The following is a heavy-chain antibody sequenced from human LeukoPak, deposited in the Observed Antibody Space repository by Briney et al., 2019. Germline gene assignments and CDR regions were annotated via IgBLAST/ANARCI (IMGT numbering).Heavy chain of an antibody. CDR1: GGTFSSYA. Sequence: SVKASCKASGGTFSSYAISWVRQAPGQGLGWMGGIIPIFGTANYAQKFQGRVTITADESTSTAYMELSSLRSEDTAVYYCARVPSRSSWYLHHRDLMSWFDPWGQGTLVTVSS. CDR2: IIPIFGTA. J-gene: IGHJ5*02. D-gene: IGHD6-13*01. CDR3: ARVPSRSSWYLHHRDLMSWFDP. V-gene: IGHV1-69*13.